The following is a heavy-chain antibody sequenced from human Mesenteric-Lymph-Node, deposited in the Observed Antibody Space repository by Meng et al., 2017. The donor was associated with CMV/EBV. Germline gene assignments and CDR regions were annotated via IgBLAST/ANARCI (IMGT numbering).Heavy chain of an antibody. CDR2: ISGTGGST. CDR3: AKHTTAGELLNRGATDDYYGFDV. J-gene: IGHJ6*02. CDR1: A. D-gene: IGHD3-10*01. V-gene: IGHV3-23*01. Sequence: AMSWVRQAPGKGLEWVSAISGTGGSTYYADAVKGRFTISRDNSKNTHYLQMKSLRAEDTAVYYCAKHTTAGELLNRGATDDYYGFDVWGQGTMVTVSS.